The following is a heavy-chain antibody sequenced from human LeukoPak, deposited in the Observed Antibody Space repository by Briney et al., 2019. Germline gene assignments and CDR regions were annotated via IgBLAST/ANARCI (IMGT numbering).Heavy chain of an antibody. Sequence: GGSLSLSCVLSGFIFSRYWMNWVRQAPGKGLEWVANINEDGSGKYYADSVKGRFAISRDNAKNSLYLQMNRLRAEDTAVYYCARGAWGVWGKGAPVTVSS. CDR3: ARGAWGV. CDR2: INEDGSGK. CDR1: GFIFSRYW. D-gene: IGHD3-16*01. J-gene: IGHJ6*04. V-gene: IGHV3-7*04.